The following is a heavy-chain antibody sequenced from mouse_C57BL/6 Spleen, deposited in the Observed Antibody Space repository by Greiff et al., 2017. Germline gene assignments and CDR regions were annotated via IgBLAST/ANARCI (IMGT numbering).Heavy chain of an antibody. V-gene: IGHV1-64*01. CDR1: GYTFTSYW. CDR2: IHPNSGST. CDR3: ARSGRLWGFDY. J-gene: IGHJ2*01. Sequence: QVQLQQPGAELVKPGASVKLSCKASGYTFTSYWMHWVKQRPGQGLEWIGMIHPNSGSTNYNEKFKSKATLTVDKSSSTAYMQLSSLTSEDSAVYYCARSGRLWGFDYWGQGTTLTVSS. D-gene: IGHD1-1*02.